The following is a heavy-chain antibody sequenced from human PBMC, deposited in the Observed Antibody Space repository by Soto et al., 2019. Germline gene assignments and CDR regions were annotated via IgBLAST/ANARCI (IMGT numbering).Heavy chain of an antibody. CDR3: ARGVVVAAGFFDY. J-gene: IGHJ4*02. CDR1: GGSISSYY. CDR2: IYYSGST. V-gene: IGHV4-59*01. Sequence: SETLSLTCTVSGGSISSYYWSWIRQPPGKGLEWIGYIYYSGSTNYNPSLKSRVTISVGTSKNQFSLKLSSVTAADTAVYYCARGVVVAAGFFDYWGQGTLVPSPQ. D-gene: IGHD2-15*01.